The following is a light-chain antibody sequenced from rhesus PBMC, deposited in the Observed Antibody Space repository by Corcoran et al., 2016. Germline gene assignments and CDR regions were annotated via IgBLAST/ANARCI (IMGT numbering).Light chain of an antibody. V-gene: IGKV1-22*01. CDR1: QGISIW. J-gene: IGKJ1*01. CDR2: TAS. Sequence: DIQMTQSPSSLSASVGDTVTITCRASQGISIWLAWYQQKPGKAPKLLIYTASRLQSGVPSRLSGSGSGTDFNLTISSLQSEDFATYYCQHYSSRPWTFGQGTKVEIK. CDR3: QHYSSRPWT.